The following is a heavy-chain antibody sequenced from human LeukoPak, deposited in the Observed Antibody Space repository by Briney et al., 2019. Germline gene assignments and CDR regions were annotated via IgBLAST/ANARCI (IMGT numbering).Heavy chain of an antibody. CDR3: ARVGATYSGDP. J-gene: IGHJ5*02. CDR2: IDSNSGAT. CDR1: GYTFTDYY. V-gene: IGHV1-2*02. D-gene: IGHD1-26*01. Sequence: ASVKVSCKASGYTFTDYYIHWVRQAPGQGLEWMAWIDSNSGATNYAQKFQGRITMTRDTSISTAYMELSRLRSDDTAVYYCARVGATYSGDPWGQGTLVTVSS.